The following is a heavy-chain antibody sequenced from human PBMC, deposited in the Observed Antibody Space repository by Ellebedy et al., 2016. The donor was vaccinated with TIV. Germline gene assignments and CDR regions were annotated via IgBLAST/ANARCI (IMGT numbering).Heavy chain of an antibody. CDR3: ARGGIDWYFDL. CDR1: GGTFSSYA. J-gene: IGHJ2*01. D-gene: IGHD3-16*01. CDR2: INPNSGGT. V-gene: IGHV1-2*02. Sequence: ASVKVSCKASGGTFSSYAISWVRQAPGQGLEWMGWINPNSGGTNYAQKFQGRVTMTRDTSLSTAYMELSRLRSDDTAVYYCARGGIDWYFDLWGRGTLVTVSS.